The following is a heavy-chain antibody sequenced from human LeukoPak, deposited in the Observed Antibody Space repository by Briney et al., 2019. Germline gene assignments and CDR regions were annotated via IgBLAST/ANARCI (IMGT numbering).Heavy chain of an antibody. J-gene: IGHJ6*04. CDR1: GFTFSSYA. CDR3: LGYCSSTSCYGMDV. CDR2: SGGSSGST. D-gene: IGHD2-2*01. Sequence: GGSLRLSCAASGFTFSSYAMSWVRQAPGKGLEWVSGSGGSSGSTFDADSVKGRFTISRDFSKNTLYLQMNSLRAEDTAVYYGLGYCSSTSCYGMDVWGKGTTVTVSS. V-gene: IGHV3-23*01.